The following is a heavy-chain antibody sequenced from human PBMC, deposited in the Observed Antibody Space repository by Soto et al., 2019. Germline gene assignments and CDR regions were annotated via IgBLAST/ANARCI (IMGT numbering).Heavy chain of an antibody. J-gene: IGHJ6*02. V-gene: IGHV5-51*01. D-gene: IGHD6-6*01. CDR3: AREQLTTYYYGMDV. CDR1: GYSFTSYW. Sequence: PGESLKISCKGSGYSFTSYWIVWVRQMPGKGLEWMXIXYXXXSXTXXXPXXXXQVTISADKSISTAYLQWRSLKASDTAMYYCAREQLTTYYYGMDVWGQGTTVTVSS. CDR2: XYXXXSXT.